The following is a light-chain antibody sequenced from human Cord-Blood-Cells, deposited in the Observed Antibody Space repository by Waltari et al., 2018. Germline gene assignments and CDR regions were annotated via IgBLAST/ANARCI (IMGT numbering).Light chain of an antibody. V-gene: IGKV3-20*01. J-gene: IGKJ2*01. Sequence: EIVLTQSPGTLSLFPGERATLSCRASQSVSSSYLDWYQQKPGQAPRLLIYGASSRATGIPDRFSGSGSGTDFTLTISRLEPEDVAVYYCQQYGSSPRTFGQGTKLEIK. CDR2: GAS. CDR3: QQYGSSPRT. CDR1: QSVSSSY.